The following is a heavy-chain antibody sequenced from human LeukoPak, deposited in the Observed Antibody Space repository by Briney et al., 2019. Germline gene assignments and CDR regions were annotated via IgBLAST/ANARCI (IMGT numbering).Heavy chain of an antibody. CDR2: ISAYNGNT. Sequence: ASVKVSCKASVYTFTSYGISWVRQAPGQGLEWMGWISAYNGNTNYAQKLQGRVTMTTDTSTSTAYMELRSLRSDDTAVYYCARDVVVVAATTNMDVWGQGTTVTVSS. D-gene: IGHD2-15*01. J-gene: IGHJ6*02. CDR3: ARDVVVVAATTNMDV. CDR1: VYTFTSYG. V-gene: IGHV1-18*01.